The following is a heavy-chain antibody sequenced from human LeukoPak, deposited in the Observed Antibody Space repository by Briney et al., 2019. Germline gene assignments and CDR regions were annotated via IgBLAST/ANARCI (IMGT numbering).Heavy chain of an antibody. CDR1: GFTFSSYS. V-gene: IGHV3-48*01. J-gene: IGHJ4*02. CDR3: ARKGFHAEGYYFDY. D-gene: IGHD2/OR15-2a*01. CDR2: ISSSSSTI. Sequence: PGGSLRLSCAASGFTFSSYSMNWVRQAPGKGLEWVSYISSSSSTIYYADSVKGRFTISRDNAKNSLYLQMNSLRAEDTAVYYCARKGFHAEGYYFDYWGQGTLVTVSS.